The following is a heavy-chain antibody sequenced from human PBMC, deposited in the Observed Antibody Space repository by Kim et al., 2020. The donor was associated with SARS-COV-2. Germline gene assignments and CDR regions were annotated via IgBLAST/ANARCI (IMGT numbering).Heavy chain of an antibody. CDR2: IYTSGST. CDR3: ARGHDPEEIITMVRGVIIPYYYYGMDV. CDR1: GGSISSGSYY. V-gene: IGHV4-61*02. J-gene: IGHJ6*02. Sequence: SETLSLTCTVSGGSISSGSYYWSWIRQPAGKGLEWIGRIYTSGSTNYNPSLKSRVTISVDTSKNQFSLKLSSVTAADTAVYYCARGHDPEEIITMVRGVIIPYYYYGMDVWGQGTTVTVSS. D-gene: IGHD3-10*01.